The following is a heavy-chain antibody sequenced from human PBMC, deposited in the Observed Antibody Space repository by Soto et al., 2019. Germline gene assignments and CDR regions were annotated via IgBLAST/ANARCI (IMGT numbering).Heavy chain of an antibody. D-gene: IGHD1-26*01. J-gene: IGHJ4*02. CDR3: NSGSYYSSI. V-gene: IGHV3-73*01. Sequence: GGSLRLSCAASGFSFSGSAIHWVRQASGKGLEWVGHIRAKSNKYATLYAESLKGRFTISRDDSQSTAYLEMNSLKTEDTAVYYCNSGSYYSSIWGQGTLVTVSS. CDR1: GFSFSGSA. CDR2: IRAKSNKYAT.